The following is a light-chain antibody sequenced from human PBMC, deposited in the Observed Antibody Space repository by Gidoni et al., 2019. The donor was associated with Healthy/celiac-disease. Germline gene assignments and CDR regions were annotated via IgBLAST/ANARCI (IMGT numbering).Light chain of an antibody. CDR3: QQDYSTLV. CDR1: QSVLYSSNNKNY. J-gene: IGKJ4*01. CDR2: WAS. V-gene: IGKV4-1*01. Sequence: DIVMTQSPDSLAVSLGERATINCKSSQSVLYSSNNKNYLAWYQQKPGQPPKLLIYWASTRESGVPDRVSGSGSGTDFTLTISSLHAEDVAVYYCQQDYSTLVFXGXTKVEIK.